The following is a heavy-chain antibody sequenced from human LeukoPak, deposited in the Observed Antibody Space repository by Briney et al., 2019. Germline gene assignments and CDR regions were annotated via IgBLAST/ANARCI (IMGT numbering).Heavy chain of an antibody. CDR2: IAYDGSNK. D-gene: IGHD4/OR15-4a*01. V-gene: IGHV3-30*04. CDR1: GFTFSTYA. J-gene: IGHJ4*02. CDR3: ARDTVVKTTTHFDY. Sequence: GMSLRLSCAASGFTFSTYAMHWVRQAPGKGLEWVAVIAYDGSNKYYADSVKGRFTISRDNSKNTLYLQMNSLRAEDTAVYYCARDTVVKTTTHFDYWGQGTLVTVSS.